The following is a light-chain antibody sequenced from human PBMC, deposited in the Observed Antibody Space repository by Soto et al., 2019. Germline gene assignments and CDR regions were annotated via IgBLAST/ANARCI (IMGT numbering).Light chain of an antibody. J-gene: IGKJ2*01. V-gene: IGKV1-39*01. CDR3: QQSLGNPYT. CDR1: RSITGY. CDR2: AAS. Sequence: DIQMTQSPSSLSASVGDRVTITCRASRSITGYLNWYQQKPGKAPKLLIYAASTLQSGVPSRFSGSGSATDFTLTISSLQRDDFATYFCQQSLGNPYTFGQGTRLET.